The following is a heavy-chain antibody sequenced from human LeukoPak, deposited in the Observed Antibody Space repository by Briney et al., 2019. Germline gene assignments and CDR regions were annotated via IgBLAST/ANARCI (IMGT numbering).Heavy chain of an antibody. CDR2: INPSGGST. D-gene: IGHD2-15*01. Sequence: GASVKVSCKASGYTFTSYGISWVRQAPGQGLEWMGIINPSGGSTSYAQKFQGRVTMTRDTSTSTVYMELSSLRSEDTAVYYCARDEGYCSGGSCYVGAFDIWGQGTMVTVSS. CDR3: ARDEGYCSGGSCYVGAFDI. J-gene: IGHJ3*02. V-gene: IGHV1-46*01. CDR1: GYTFTSYG.